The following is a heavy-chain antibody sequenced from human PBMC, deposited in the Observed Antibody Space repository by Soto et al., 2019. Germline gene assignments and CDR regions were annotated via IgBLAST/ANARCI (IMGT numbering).Heavy chain of an antibody. CDR2: IGGSGGNT. CDR1: GFIFNAYA. V-gene: IGHV3-23*01. Sequence: EVQLLESGGGLVQPGGSLRLSCAASGFIFNAYAMTWVRQAPGKGLEWVSAIGGSGGNTYYAASVKGRFTISRDNSKDTVEREMNRLRVDDTAVYFCARVASDYINSADHWGQGILVTVSS. D-gene: IGHD4-4*01. J-gene: IGHJ4*02. CDR3: ARVASDYINSADH.